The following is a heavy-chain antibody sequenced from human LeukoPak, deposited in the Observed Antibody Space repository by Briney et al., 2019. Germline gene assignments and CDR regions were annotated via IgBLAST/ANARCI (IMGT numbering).Heavy chain of an antibody. V-gene: IGHV3-15*01. CDR3: ATEGGSGSYYGDDAFDM. Sequence: RGSLRLSCEASGASFTNTWMSAVRQTPRKRREWGGGVTSKADDGTTDYAAPVQCRLTISRDDSKTTVSLQMNSLKTEDSAVYYCATEGGSGSYYGDDAFDMWGQGTMVTVSS. CDR2: VTSKADDGTT. D-gene: IGHD3-10*01. CDR1: GASFTNTW. J-gene: IGHJ3*02.